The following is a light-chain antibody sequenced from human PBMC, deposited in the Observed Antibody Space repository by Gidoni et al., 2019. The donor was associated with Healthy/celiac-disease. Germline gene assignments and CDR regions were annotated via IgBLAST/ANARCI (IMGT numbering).Light chain of an antibody. CDR1: QSLLHSNGYYF. J-gene: IGKJ5*01. CDR3: MQALQTPIT. V-gene: IGKV2-28*01. Sequence: DIVMTQSPLSLPVTPGEPASISCRSSQSLLHSNGYYFWDSYLKKPGESQHLLIDLVSNRAAGAPDRCSGRGAGTDFTPKISRVEADDVGVYYCMQALQTPITFGQGTRLEIK. CDR2: LVS.